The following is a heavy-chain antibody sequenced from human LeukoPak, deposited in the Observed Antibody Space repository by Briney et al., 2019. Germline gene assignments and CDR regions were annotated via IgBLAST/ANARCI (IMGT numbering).Heavy chain of an antibody. V-gene: IGHV1-69*04. CDR1: GGTFSSYA. J-gene: IGHJ2*01. Sequence: ASVKVSCTASGGTFSSYAISWVRQAPGQGLEWMGRIIPILGIANYAQKFQGRVTITADKSTSTAYMELSSLRSEDTAVYYCARVRTDLSFDLWGRGTLVTVSS. CDR2: IIPILGIA. CDR3: ARVRTDLSFDL. D-gene: IGHD1-14*01.